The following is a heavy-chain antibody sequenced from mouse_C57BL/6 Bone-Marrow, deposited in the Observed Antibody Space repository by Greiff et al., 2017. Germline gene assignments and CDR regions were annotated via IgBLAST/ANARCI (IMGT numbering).Heavy chain of an antibody. J-gene: IGHJ1*03. CDR1: GFNIKDDY. CDR2: IDPENGDT. D-gene: IGHD1-1*01. V-gene: IGHV14-4*01. CDR3: TTFITTVVAGYFDV. Sequence: VQLQQPGAELVRPGASVKLSCTASGFNIKDDYMHWVKQRPEQGLEWIGWIDPENGDTEYASKFQGKATITADTSSNTAYLQLSSLTSEDTAVYYCTTFITTVVAGYFDVWGTGTTVTVSS.